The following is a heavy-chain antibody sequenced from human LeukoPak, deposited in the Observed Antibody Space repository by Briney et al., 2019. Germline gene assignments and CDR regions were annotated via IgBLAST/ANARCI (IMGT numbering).Heavy chain of an antibody. J-gene: IGHJ2*01. CDR2: VSPNSGGT. D-gene: IGHD7-27*01. Sequence: ASVTVSCMPSGWTVTGFYIQGVGPAPGRGVAGVGWVSPNSGGTDYAQRFQRRVPIARDTSISTAYMELSSLRSDDTAVYYCAIPPWGSGNNGYFDLWGRGTLVTVSS. V-gene: IGHV1-2*02. CDR3: AIPPWGSGNNGYFDL. CDR1: GWTVTGFY.